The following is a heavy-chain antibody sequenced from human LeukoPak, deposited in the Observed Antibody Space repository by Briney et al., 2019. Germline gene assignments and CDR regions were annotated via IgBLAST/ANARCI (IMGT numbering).Heavy chain of an antibody. Sequence: PSETLSLTCTVSGGSISSYYWSWIRQPPGKGLEWIGSIYYSGSTNYNPSLKSRVTISVDTSKNQFSLKLSSVTAADTAVYYCARGRKTSRAYYFDYWGQGTLVTVSS. CDR1: GGSISSYY. V-gene: IGHV4-59*01. CDR3: ARGRKTSRAYYFDY. D-gene: IGHD6-13*01. CDR2: IYYSGST. J-gene: IGHJ4*02.